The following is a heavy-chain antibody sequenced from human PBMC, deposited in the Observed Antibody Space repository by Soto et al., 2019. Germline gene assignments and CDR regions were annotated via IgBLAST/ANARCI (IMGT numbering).Heavy chain of an antibody. V-gene: IGHV3-11*01. Sequence: GGSLRLSCVASGFTFSDYYMSWIRQAPGKGLEWVSYISSSGSTIYYADSVKGRFTISRDNAKNSLYLQMNSLRAEDTAVYYCARDQKVGATPYDAFDIWGKGTMVTISS. CDR2: ISSSGSTI. J-gene: IGHJ3*02. CDR3: ARDQKVGATPYDAFDI. CDR1: GFTFSDYY. D-gene: IGHD1-26*01.